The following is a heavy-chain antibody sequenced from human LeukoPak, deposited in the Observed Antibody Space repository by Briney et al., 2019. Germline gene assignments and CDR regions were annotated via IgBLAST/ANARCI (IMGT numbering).Heavy chain of an antibody. CDR3: ARDRRGYSYGLFDY. Sequence: GGSLRLSCAASGFTFSDYYMSWIRQAPGKGLEWVSYISSSSSYTNYADSVKGRFTISRDNAKNSLYLQMNSLRAEDTAVYYCARDRRGYSYGLFDYWGQGTLVTVSS. CDR2: ISSSSSYT. CDR1: GFTFSDYY. J-gene: IGHJ4*02. V-gene: IGHV3-11*06. D-gene: IGHD5-18*01.